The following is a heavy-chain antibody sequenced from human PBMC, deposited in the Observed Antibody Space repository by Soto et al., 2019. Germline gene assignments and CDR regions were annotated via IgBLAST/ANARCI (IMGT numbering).Heavy chain of an antibody. J-gene: IGHJ5*02. CDR1: GGSISSYY. V-gene: IGHV4-59*01. CDR3: ATSYYDFWSGYDNWFDP. D-gene: IGHD3-3*01. CDR2: IYYSGST. Sequence: SDTLSLTCTVSGGSISSYYWSWIRQPPGKGLEWIGYIYYSGSTNYNPSLKSRVTISVDTSKNQFSLKLSSVTAADTAVYYCATSYYDFWSGYDNWFDPWGQGTLVTVSS.